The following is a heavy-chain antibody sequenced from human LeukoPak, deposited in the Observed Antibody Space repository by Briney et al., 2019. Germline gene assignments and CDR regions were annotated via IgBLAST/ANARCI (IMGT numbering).Heavy chain of an antibody. Sequence: GGSLRLSCAASGFTFSNYGMTWVRQAPGKGLEWVSGISGSGGSTYDADSVKGRFTISRDNSKNTVYLQMNSLRPEDTAVYYCAKAPYDNYYYYMGVWGKGTTVTVSS. CDR1: GFTFSNYG. V-gene: IGHV3-23*01. J-gene: IGHJ6*03. CDR2: ISGSGGST. CDR3: AKAPYDNYYYYMGV. D-gene: IGHD5-12*01.